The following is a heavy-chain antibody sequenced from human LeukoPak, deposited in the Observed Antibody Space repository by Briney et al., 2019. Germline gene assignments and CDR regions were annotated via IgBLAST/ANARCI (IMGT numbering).Heavy chain of an antibody. CDR1: GGSFSGYY. CDR2: INHSGST. CDR3: AREMTTVTQDAFDI. Sequence: SETLSLTCAVYGGSFSGYYWSWIRQPPGKGLEWIGVINHSGSTNYNPSLKSRVTISVDTSKNQFSLKLSSVTAADTAVYYCAREMTTVTQDAFDIWGQGTMVTVSS. V-gene: IGHV4-34*01. J-gene: IGHJ3*02. D-gene: IGHD4-17*01.